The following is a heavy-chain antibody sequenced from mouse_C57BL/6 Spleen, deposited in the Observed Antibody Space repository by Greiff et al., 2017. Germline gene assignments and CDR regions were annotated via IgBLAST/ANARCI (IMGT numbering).Heavy chain of an antibody. J-gene: IGHJ2*01. Sequence: EVKLQESGPGLVKPSQSLSLTCSVTGYSITSGYYWNWIRQFPGNKLEWMGYISYDGSNNYNPSLKNRISITRDTSKNQFFLKLNSVTTEDTATYYCAREEAYYRGYFDYWGQGTTLTVSS. D-gene: IGHD2-14*01. CDR2: ISYDGSN. CDR3: AREEAYYRGYFDY. V-gene: IGHV3-6*01. CDR1: GYSITSGYY.